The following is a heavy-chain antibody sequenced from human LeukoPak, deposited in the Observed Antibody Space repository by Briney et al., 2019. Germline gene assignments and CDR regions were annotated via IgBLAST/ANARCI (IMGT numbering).Heavy chain of an antibody. V-gene: IGHV3-53*01. CDR2: IYSGGST. CDR3: ARAGMVRGVIINAFDI. J-gene: IGHJ3*02. Sequence: GGSLRLSCAASGFTVSSNYMSWVRQAPGKGLEWVSVIYSGGSTYYADSVKGRFTISRDNAKNSLYLQMNSLRAEDTAVYYCARAGMVRGVIINAFDIWGQGTMVTVSS. D-gene: IGHD3-10*01. CDR1: GFTVSSNY.